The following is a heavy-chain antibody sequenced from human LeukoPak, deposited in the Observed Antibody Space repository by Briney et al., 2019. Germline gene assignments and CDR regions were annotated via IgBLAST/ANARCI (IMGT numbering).Heavy chain of an antibody. CDR3: ATHPPHPTKHLLAVAGPRMFDY. V-gene: IGHV1-24*01. Sequence: ASVKVSCKVSGYTLTELSMHWVRQAPGKGLEWMGGSDPEDGETIYAQKFQGRVTMTEDTSTDTAYMELSSLRSEDTAVYYCATHPPHPTKHLLAVAGPRMFDYWGQGTLVTVSS. CDR2: SDPEDGET. CDR1: GYTLTELS. J-gene: IGHJ4*02. D-gene: IGHD6-19*01.